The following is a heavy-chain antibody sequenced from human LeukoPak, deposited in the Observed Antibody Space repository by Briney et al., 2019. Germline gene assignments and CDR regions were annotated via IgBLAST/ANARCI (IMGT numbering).Heavy chain of an antibody. CDR2: SRNKENNYAA. V-gene: IGHV3-72*01. CDR1: GFSFSDFF. J-gene: IGHJ4*02. Sequence: GGSLRLSCAVSGFSFSDFFVDWVRQAPGKGLEWIGRSRNKENNYAAEYAASVKGRFTISRDDSKDSLYLQLSSLKTEDTAVYYCTRENYWNLDYWGQGTLVTVSS. D-gene: IGHD1-1*01. CDR3: TRENYWNLDY.